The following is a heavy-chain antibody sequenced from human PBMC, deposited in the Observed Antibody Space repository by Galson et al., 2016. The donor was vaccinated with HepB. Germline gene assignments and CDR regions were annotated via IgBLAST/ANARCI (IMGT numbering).Heavy chain of an antibody. CDR2: IYPGDSDT. D-gene: IGHD3-10*01. J-gene: IGHJ4*02. CDR1: GYKFTSPW. Sequence: QSGAEVKEAGDSLRISCETSGYKFTSPWIAWVRQRPGKGLEWMGNIYPGDSDTRYSPSFQGQVIISADKSINTVYLQWTSLKASDTAIYYCARRGIDAGSDFWGQGTHVSVSS. V-gene: IGHV5-51*01. CDR3: ARRGIDAGSDF.